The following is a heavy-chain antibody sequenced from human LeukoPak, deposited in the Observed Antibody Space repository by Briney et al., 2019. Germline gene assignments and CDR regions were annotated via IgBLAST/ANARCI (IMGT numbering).Heavy chain of an antibody. J-gene: IGHJ4*02. CDR1: GFTFSSYG. V-gene: IGHV3-33*01. D-gene: IGHD3-22*01. Sequence: GGSLRLSCAASGFTFSSYGMPWVRQAPGKGLEWVAVIWYDGSNKYYADSVKGRFTISRDNSKNTLYLQMNSLRAEDTAVYYCARDLYYYDSSGYNFDYWGQGTLVTVSS. CDR3: ARDLYYYDSSGYNFDY. CDR2: IWYDGSNK.